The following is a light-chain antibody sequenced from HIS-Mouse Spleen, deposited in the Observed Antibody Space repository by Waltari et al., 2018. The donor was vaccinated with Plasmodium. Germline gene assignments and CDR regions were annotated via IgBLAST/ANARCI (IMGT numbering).Light chain of an antibody. CDR3: QQYYSFPYT. CDR1: QVISSY. V-gene: IGKV1D-8*02. CDR2: AAS. J-gene: IGKJ2*01. Sequence: AIWMTQSPSLLSASTGDRVTISCRMSQVISSYLAWYQQKPGKAPELLIYAASTLQSGVPLRFSGSGSGTDFTLTISCLQSEDFATYYCQQYYSFPYTFGQGTKLEIK.